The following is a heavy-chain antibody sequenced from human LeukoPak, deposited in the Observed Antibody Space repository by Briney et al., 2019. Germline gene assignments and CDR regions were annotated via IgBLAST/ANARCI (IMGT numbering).Heavy chain of an antibody. Sequence: ASVKVSCKASGYTFTSYYINWVRQATGQGLEWMGWMNPNSGNTCYAQKFQGRVTMTRDTSISRAYMELSSLRFEDTAVYYCASHSTSWSAFDCWGQGTLVTVSS. CDR1: GYTFTSYY. D-gene: IGHD6-13*01. CDR3: ASHSTSWSAFDC. CDR2: MNPNSGNT. J-gene: IGHJ4*02. V-gene: IGHV1-8*01.